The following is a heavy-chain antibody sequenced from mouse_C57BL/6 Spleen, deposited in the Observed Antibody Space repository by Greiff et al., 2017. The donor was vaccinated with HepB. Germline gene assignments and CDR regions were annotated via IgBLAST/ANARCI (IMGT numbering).Heavy chain of an antibody. Sequence: VQLQQPGTELVKPGASVKLSCKASGYTFTSYWMHWVKQRPGQGLEWIGNINTSNGGTNYNEKFKSKATLTVDKSSSTAYMQLSSLTSEDSAVYYCARSTMITTRVNYYAMDYWGQGTSVTVSS. J-gene: IGHJ4*01. CDR1: GYTFTSYW. D-gene: IGHD2-4*01. V-gene: IGHV1-53*01. CDR3: ARSTMITTRVNYYAMDY. CDR2: INTSNGGT.